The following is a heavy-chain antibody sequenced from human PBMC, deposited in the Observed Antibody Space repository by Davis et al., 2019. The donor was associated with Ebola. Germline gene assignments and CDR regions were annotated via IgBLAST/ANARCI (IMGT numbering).Heavy chain of an antibody. CDR1: GFTLSGYS. J-gene: IGHJ4*02. D-gene: IGHD6-19*01. Sequence: GESLKISCAASGFTLSGYSMNWVRQAPGKGLEWVSYISSSSRTTYYADSVKGRFTISRDNAKNSLYLQMNSLRAEDTAVYYCAALHSSGWYGLDYWGQGTLVTVSS. V-gene: IGHV3-48*04. CDR2: ISSSSRTT. CDR3: AALHSSGWYGLDY.